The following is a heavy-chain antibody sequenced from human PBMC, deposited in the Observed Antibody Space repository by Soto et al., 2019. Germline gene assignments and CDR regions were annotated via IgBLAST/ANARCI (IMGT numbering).Heavy chain of an antibody. Sequence: GGSLRLSCAASGFAFSNYAMSWVRQAPGKGLEWVSTISGIGSSTYYADSVKGRFAISSDSSKNTLYLQMHRLRADDSAIYYCAKDREALVRGAHFDYWGLGTLVTVSS. D-gene: IGHD3-10*01. CDR1: GFAFSNYA. V-gene: IGHV3-23*01. CDR3: AKDREALVRGAHFDY. J-gene: IGHJ4*02. CDR2: ISGIGSST.